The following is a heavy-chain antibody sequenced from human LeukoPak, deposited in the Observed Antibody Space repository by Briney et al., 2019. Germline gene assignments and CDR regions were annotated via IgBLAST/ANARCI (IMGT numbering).Heavy chain of an antibody. J-gene: IGHJ3*02. CDR2: ISGSGGST. V-gene: IGHV3-23*01. Sequence: GGSLRLSCAASGFTFSSYAMSWVRQAPGKGLEWVSAISGSGGSTYYADSVKGRFTISRDNSKNTLYLQMNSLRAEDMAVYYCAKDDHCSSTSCYHAFDIWGQGTMVTVSS. D-gene: IGHD2-2*01. CDR1: GFTFSSYA. CDR3: AKDDHCSSTSCYHAFDI.